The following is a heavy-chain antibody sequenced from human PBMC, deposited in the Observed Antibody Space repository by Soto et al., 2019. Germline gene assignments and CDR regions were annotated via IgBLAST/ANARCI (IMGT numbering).Heavy chain of an antibody. CDR3: ARKVRYYDSSGYSDNFDY. Sequence: GAPVEVSSKASGYTFTSYGISWLRQDPGKRLEWMGWISAYNGNTNYAQKLQGRVTMTTDTSTSTAYMELRSLRSDDTAVYYCARKVRYYDSSGYSDNFDYWGQGTLVTVSS. CDR2: ISAYNGNT. J-gene: IGHJ4*02. D-gene: IGHD3-22*01. V-gene: IGHV1-18*01. CDR1: GYTFTSYG.